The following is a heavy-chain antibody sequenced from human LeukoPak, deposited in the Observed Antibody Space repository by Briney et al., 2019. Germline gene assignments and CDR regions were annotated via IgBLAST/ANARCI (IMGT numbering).Heavy chain of an antibody. CDR3: ARTLVPAAMSNNWFDP. Sequence: PGGSLRLSCAASGFTFSSYSMNWVRQAPGKGLEWVSSISSSSSYIYYADSVKGRFTISRDNAKNSLHLQMNSLRAEDTAVYYCARTLVPAAMSNNWFDPWGQGTLVTVSS. J-gene: IGHJ5*02. CDR1: GFTFSSYS. D-gene: IGHD2-2*01. CDR2: ISSSSSYI. V-gene: IGHV3-21*01.